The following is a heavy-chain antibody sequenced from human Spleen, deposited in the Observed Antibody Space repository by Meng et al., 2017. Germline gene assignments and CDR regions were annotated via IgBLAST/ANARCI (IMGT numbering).Heavy chain of an antibody. D-gene: IGHD5-18*01. CDR1: GFSLSTSGVG. Sequence: QITLKESGPTLVKPTQTLTLTCPFSGFSLSTSGVGVGWIRQPPGKALEWLALIYWDDDKRYSPSLKSRLTITKDTPKNQVVLTMTNMDPVDTATYYCAHRPADTAMVYFDYWGQGTLVTVSS. V-gene: IGHV2-5*02. CDR2: IYWDDDK. J-gene: IGHJ4*02. CDR3: AHRPADTAMVYFDY.